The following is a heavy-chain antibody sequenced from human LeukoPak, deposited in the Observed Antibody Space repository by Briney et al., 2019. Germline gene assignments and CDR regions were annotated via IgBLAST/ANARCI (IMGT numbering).Heavy chain of an antibody. D-gene: IGHD2-2*01. V-gene: IGHV3-30*02. CDR3: AKLMGYCSSTSCYDY. CDR2: IRCDGSNK. J-gene: IGHJ4*02. Sequence: GGSLRLSCAASGFTFSSYGMHWVRQAPGKGLEWVAFIRCDGSNKYYADSVKGRFTISRDNSKNTLYLQMNSLRAEDTAVYYCAKLMGYCSSTSCYDYWGQGTLVTVSS. CDR1: GFTFSSYG.